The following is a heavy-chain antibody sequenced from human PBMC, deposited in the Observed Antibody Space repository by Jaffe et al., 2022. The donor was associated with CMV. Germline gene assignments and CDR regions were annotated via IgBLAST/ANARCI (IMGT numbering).Heavy chain of an antibody. CDR2: IKKDGSEK. D-gene: IGHD1-26*01. CDR3: ARASGSYLARDY. V-gene: IGHV3-7*01. CDR1: GFAFSSYW. J-gene: IGHJ4*02. Sequence: EVQLVESGGGLVQPGGSLRLSCAASGFAFSSYWMSWVRQTPGKGLKWVANIKKDGSEKYYVDSVKGRFTISRDNAKNSLYLQMNSLRAEDTAVYYCARASGSYLARDYWGQGTLVTVSS.